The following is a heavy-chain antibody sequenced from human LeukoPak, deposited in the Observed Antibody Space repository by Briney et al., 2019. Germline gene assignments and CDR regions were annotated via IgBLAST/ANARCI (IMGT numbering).Heavy chain of an antibody. CDR1: GFTFSSYA. J-gene: IGHJ4*02. V-gene: IGHV3-23*01. CDR2: ISGSGGNT. D-gene: IGHD4-17*01. Sequence: GGSLRLSCAASGFTFSSYAMSWVRQAPGKGLEWVSGISGSGGNTYYADSVKGRFTISRDNSKNTLSLQMNSLRADDTAVYYCATALGDSDYWGQGTLVTVSS. CDR3: ATALGDSDY.